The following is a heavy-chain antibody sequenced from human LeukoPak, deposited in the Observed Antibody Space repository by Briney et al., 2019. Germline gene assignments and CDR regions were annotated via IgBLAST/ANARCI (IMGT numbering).Heavy chain of an antibody. Sequence: GRSLRLSCAASGFTFSSYGMHWVRQAPGKGLEWVAVIWYDGSNKYYADSVKGRFTISRDNSKNTLYLQMNSLRAEDTAVYYCARGRRYCTNGVCYNFDYWGQGTLVTVSS. CDR3: ARGRRYCTNGVCYNFDY. D-gene: IGHD2-8*01. CDR2: IWYDGSNK. J-gene: IGHJ4*02. CDR1: GFTFSSYG. V-gene: IGHV3-33*01.